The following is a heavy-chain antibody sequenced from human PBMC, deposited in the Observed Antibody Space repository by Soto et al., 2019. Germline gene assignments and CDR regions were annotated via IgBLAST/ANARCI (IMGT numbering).Heavy chain of an antibody. CDR3: ARAHYDSSAKGAFDI. Sequence: PGGSLRLSCAASGFTFSSYAMHWVRQAPGKGLEWVAVISYDESNKYYADSVKGRFTISRDNSKNTLYLQMNSLRAEDTAVYYCARAHYDSSAKGAFDIWGQATMGTVS. J-gene: IGHJ3*02. CDR2: ISYDESNK. D-gene: IGHD3-22*01. V-gene: IGHV3-30-3*01. CDR1: GFTFSSYA.